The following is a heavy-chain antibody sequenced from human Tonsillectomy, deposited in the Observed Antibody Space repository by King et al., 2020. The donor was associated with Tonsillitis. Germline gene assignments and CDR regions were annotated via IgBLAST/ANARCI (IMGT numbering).Heavy chain of an antibody. CDR2: ISSSSSYI. CDR3: ARDEGTYDYVWGSYRPQPGDDAFDI. Sequence: VQLVESGGGLVKPGGSLRLSCAASGFTFSSYSMNWVRQAPGKGLEWVSSISSSSSYIYYADSVKGRFTISRDNAKNSLYLQMNSLRAEDTAVYYCARDEGTYDYVWGSYRPQPGDDAFDIWGQGTMVTVSS. D-gene: IGHD3-16*02. CDR1: GFTFSSYS. V-gene: IGHV3-21*01. J-gene: IGHJ3*02.